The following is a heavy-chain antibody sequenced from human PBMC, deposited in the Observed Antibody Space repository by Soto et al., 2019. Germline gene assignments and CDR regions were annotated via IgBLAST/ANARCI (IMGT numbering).Heavy chain of an antibody. Sequence: QVQLVESGGGVVQPGRSLRLSCAASGLSFSSFAMHWVRQAPGKGLEWVAVISDDGSNKYYADSVKGRFTISRDNSKNTLYLQMNCLRRADTAVYSCARVEEWLYIATYWGQGTLVTVSS. V-gene: IGHV3-30*04. CDR2: ISDDGSNK. D-gene: IGHD5-12*01. CDR3: ARVEEWLYIATY. J-gene: IGHJ4*02. CDR1: GLSFSSFA.